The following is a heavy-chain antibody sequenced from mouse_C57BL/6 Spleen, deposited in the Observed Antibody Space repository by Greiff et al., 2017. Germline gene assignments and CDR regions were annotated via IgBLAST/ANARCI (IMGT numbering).Heavy chain of an antibody. D-gene: IGHD1-1*01. CDR2: IDPSDSET. J-gene: IGHJ1*03. V-gene: IGHV1-52*01. Sequence: QVQLQQPGAELVRPGSSVKLSCKASGYTFTSYWMHWVKQRPIQGLEWIGNIDPSDSETHYNQKFKDKATLTVDKSSSTAYMQRSSLTSEDSAVYYCARGDYYGSSSWYFDVWGTGTTVTVSS. CDR1: GYTFTSYW. CDR3: ARGDYYGSSSWYFDV.